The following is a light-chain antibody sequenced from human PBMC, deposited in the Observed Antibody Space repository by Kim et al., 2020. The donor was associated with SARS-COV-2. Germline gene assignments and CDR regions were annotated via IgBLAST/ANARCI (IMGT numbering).Light chain of an antibody. CDR1: TGTVTSGHY. J-gene: IGLJ3*02. CDR3: LLLYSGARV. V-gene: IGLV7-46*01. Sequence: QAVVTQEPSLTVSPGGTVTLTCDSSTGTVTSGHYPYWFQRKPGQAPRTLIYDANKKHSWTPARFSGSLLGGKAALTLSGAQPEDEADYYCLLLYSGARVFGGGTQLTVL. CDR2: DAN.